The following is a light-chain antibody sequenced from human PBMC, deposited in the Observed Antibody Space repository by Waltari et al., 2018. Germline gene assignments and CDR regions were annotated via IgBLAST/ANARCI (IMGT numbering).Light chain of an antibody. CDR2: KAS. J-gene: IGKJ2*01. Sequence: VQMTQSPSTLSASLGDRVTITCRAIDFIGDWLAWYHQEPGNAPKVLIYKASTLESGVPSRFSGSGSGTEFTLVINSLQPEDFATYYCQHYNRFPFTFGQGTKVEFK. V-gene: IGKV1-5*03. CDR3: QHYNRFPFT. CDR1: DFIGDW.